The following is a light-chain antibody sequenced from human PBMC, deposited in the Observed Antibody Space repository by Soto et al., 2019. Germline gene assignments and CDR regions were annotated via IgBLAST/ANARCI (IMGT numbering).Light chain of an antibody. CDR2: YSS. CDR3: QEYAYLPET. CDR1: QSVRTN. Sequence: VMMTQFLDPVSVTPGETVTLSCGASQSVRTNLAWYQQRPGQAPRLLIHYSSTRASDIPARFSGSGSGTNFTLAISSLQSEDFAVYYCQEYAYLPETFGQGAMVDIK. V-gene: IGKV3D-15*01. J-gene: IGKJ1*01.